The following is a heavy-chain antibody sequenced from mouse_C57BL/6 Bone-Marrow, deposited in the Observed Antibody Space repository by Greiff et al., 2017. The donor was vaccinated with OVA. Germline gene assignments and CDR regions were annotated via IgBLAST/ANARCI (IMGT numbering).Heavy chain of an antibody. Sequence: VQLQQSGAELARPGASVKLSCKASGYTFTSYGISWVKQRTGQGLEWIGEIYPRSGNTYYNEKFKGKATLTADKSSSTAYMELRSLTSEDSAVYFCARDLTYWYFDVWGTGTTVTVSS. CDR3: ARDLTYWYFDV. CDR1: GYTFTSYG. V-gene: IGHV1-81*01. CDR2: IYPRSGNT. D-gene: IGHD4-1*01. J-gene: IGHJ1*03.